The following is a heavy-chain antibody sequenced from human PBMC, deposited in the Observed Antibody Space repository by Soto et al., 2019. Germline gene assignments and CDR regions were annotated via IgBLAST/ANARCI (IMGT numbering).Heavy chain of an antibody. J-gene: IGHJ4*02. V-gene: IGHV3-23*01. CDR2: ISGSGGST. CDR3: AKQVYEERQQLVYYFDY. CDR1: GFTFSSYA. Sequence: GGSLRLSCAASGFTFSSYAMSWVRQAPGKGLEWVSAISGSGGSTYYQDSVKGRFTISRDNSKNTLYLQMNSLRAEDTAVYYCAKQVYEERQQLVYYFDYWGQGTLVTVSS. D-gene: IGHD6-13*01.